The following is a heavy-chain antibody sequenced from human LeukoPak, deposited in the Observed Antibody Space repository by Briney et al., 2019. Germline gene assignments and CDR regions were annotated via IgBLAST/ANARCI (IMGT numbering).Heavy chain of an antibody. V-gene: IGHV1-2*02. CDR2: INPNSGGT. CDR3: ARGRREYSGSYPTGY. D-gene: IGHD1-26*01. J-gene: IGHJ4*02. CDR1: GYTFTGYY. Sequence: ASVKVSCKASGYTFTGYYMHWVRQAPGQGLEWMGWINPNSGGTNYAQKFQGRVTMTRDTSISTAYMELRSLRSDDTAVYYCARGRREYSGSYPTGYWGQGTLVTVSS.